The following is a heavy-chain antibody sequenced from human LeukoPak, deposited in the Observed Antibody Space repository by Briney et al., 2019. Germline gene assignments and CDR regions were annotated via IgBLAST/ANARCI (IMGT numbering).Heavy chain of an antibody. V-gene: IGHV3-23*01. CDR2: ISGSGGST. J-gene: IGHJ6*02. Sequence: LSGGSLRLSCAASGFTFSSYAMSWVRQAPGKGLEWVSAISGSGGSTYYADSVKGRFTISRDNAKNSLYLQMNSLRAEDTAVYYCARDRAVAAYRSGYYYYYGMDVWGQGTTVTVSS. D-gene: IGHD6-19*01. CDR3: ARDRAVAAYRSGYYYYYGMDV. CDR1: GFTFSSYA.